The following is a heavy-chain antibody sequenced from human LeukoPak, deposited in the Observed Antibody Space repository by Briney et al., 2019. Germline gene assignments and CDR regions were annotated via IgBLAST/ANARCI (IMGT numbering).Heavy chain of an antibody. CDR2: INHSGST. D-gene: IGHD6-13*01. Sequence: SETLSLTCAVYGGSFSGYYWSWIRQPPGKGLEWLGEINHSGSTNYNPSLKSRVTISVDTSKNQFSLKLSSVTAADTAVYDCARAGTLYYYYYYGMDVWGQGTTVTVSS. V-gene: IGHV4-34*01. CDR3: ARAGTLYYYYYYGMDV. CDR1: GGSFSGYY. J-gene: IGHJ6*02.